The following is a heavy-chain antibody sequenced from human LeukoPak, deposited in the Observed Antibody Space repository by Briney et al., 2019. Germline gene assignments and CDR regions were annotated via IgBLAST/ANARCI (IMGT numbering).Heavy chain of an antibody. J-gene: IGHJ4*02. CDR3: ARVQGRGVVPFYFDY. CDR1: GGSVSSYY. Sequence: SETLSLTCTVSGGSVSSYYWSWIRQPPGKGLEWIGYIYYSGSTNYNPSLKSRVTISVDTSKSQFSLKLSSVTAADTAVYYCARVQGRGVVPFYFDYWGQGTLVTVSS. CDR2: IYYSGST. D-gene: IGHD3-3*01. V-gene: IGHV4-59*02.